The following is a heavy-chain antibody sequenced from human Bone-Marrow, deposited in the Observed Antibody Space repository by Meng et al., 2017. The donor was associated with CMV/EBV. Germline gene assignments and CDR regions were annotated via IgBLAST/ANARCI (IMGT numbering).Heavy chain of an antibody. D-gene: IGHD3-16*01. CDR3: ARDLAGDAFDI. CDR1: GFTFSDYY. V-gene: IGHV3-11*04. Sequence: GESLKISCAASGFTFSDYYMSWIRQAPGKGLEWVSYISSSGSTIYYADSVKGRFTISRDNAKNSRYLQMNSLRAEDTAVYYCARDLAGDAFDIWGQGTMVTVSS. CDR2: ISSSGSTI. J-gene: IGHJ3*02.